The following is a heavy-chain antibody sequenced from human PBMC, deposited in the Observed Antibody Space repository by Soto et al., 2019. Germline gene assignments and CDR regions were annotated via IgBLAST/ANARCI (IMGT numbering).Heavy chain of an antibody. CDR1: GASISGSYYY. Sequence: PSETLSLTCAVSGASISGSYYYWAWLRQSPGKGPEWIGSVFYTGFTSYNPSLESRVSVSVDTSKSQFSLKLRAVTAADTAVYYCATSQKGYNWNYFDHWGQGALVTVSS. V-gene: IGHV4-39*01. J-gene: IGHJ4*02. CDR3: ATSQKGYNWNYFDH. CDR2: VFYTGFT. D-gene: IGHD1-20*01.